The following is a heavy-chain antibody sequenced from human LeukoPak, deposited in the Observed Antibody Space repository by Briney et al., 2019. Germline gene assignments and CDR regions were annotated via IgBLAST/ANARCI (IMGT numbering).Heavy chain of an antibody. D-gene: IGHD3-10*01. J-gene: IGHJ4*02. V-gene: IGHV1-2*02. Sequence: ASVKVSCTASGYTFTDYYMHWVRQAPGQGLEWMGWINPKSGGTNYAQNFQGRVTMTRDTSISTAYTELSSLRSVDTAVYYCARENQYYNYWGQGTLVTVSS. CDR1: GYTFTDYY. CDR3: ARENQYYNY. CDR2: INPKSGGT.